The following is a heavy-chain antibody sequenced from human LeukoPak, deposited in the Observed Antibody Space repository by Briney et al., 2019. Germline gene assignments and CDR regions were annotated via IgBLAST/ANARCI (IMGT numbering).Heavy chain of an antibody. Sequence: GGSLRLSCATSGFTFSNAWMNWVRQAPGKGLEWVSTISGGGGSTYYADSVKGRFTISRDNSKNTLYLQVNSLRAEDTAVYYCAKGGKWDVTPFDYWGQGTLVTVSS. CDR2: ISGGGGST. CDR3: AKGGKWDVTPFDY. J-gene: IGHJ4*02. CDR1: GFTFSNAW. D-gene: IGHD1-26*01. V-gene: IGHV3-23*01.